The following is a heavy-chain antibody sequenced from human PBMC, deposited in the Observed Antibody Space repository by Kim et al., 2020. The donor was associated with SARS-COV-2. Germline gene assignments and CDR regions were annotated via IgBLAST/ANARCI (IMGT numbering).Heavy chain of an antibody. CDR2: INHSGST. CDR1: GGSFSGYY. J-gene: IGHJ6*04. CDR3: ARGGGGGSGITMVRGVILDV. V-gene: IGHV4-34*01. D-gene: IGHD3-10*01. Sequence: SETLSLTCAVYGGSFSGYYWSWIRQPPGKGLEWIGEINHSGSTNYNPSLKSRVTISVDTSKNQFSLKLSSVTAADTAVYYCARGGGGGSGITMVRGVILDVWGKGTTVTVSS.